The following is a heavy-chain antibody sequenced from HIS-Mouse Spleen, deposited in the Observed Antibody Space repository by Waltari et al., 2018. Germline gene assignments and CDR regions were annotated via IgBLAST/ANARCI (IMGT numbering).Heavy chain of an antibody. D-gene: IGHD6-13*01. CDR1: CGPIRRRSYH. V-gene: IGHV4-39*07. J-gene: IGHJ2*01. CDR3: AREIPYSSSWYDWYFDL. CDR2: IYYSGST. Sequence: QLPLQESGPGLVKPSETLSLTFPVSCGPIRRRSYHRGWIRQPQGKGLEWIGSIYYSGSTYYNPSLKSRVTISVDTSKNQFSLKLSSVTAADTAVYYCAREIPYSSSWYDWYFDLWGRGTLVTVSS.